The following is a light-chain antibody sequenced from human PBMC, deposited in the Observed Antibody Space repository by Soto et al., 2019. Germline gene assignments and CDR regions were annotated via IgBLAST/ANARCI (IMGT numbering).Light chain of an antibody. J-gene: IGKJ1*01. Sequence: IGLYQSLGTLSLSQGERTTLSCRASQSISRYLAWYQQKPGQGPRLLIYGASSRATGTPDRFSGSGSGTDFTLTINRLEPEDFALYYCQQYGSSPPTFGQGTKVDIK. CDR3: QQYGSSPPT. V-gene: IGKV3-20*01. CDR2: GAS. CDR1: QSISRY.